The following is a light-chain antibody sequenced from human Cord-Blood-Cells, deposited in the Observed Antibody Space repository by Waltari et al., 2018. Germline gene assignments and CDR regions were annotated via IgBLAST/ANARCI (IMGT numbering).Light chain of an antibody. CDR3: SSYTSSSTYV. V-gene: IGLV2-14*01. J-gene: IGLJ1*01. CDR1: SSDVGGYNY. Sequence: QSALTQPASVSGSPGQSITISCTGTSSDVGGYNYVSWYQQHPGKAPKLMIYDLSKRPSGVSSRVSGSKSGNTASLTISGLQAEDEADYYCSSYTSSSTYVFGTGTKVTVL. CDR2: DLS.